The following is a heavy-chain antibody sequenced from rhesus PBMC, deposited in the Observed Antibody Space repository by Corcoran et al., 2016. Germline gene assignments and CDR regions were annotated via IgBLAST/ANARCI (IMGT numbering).Heavy chain of an antibody. CDR1: GHSFTSYY. D-gene: IGHD3-34*01. J-gene: IGHJ4*01. CDR3: SRASRGGYFDC. CDR2: ISPYSRNT. Sequence: QVQLVQSGGDMKQPGASVMLSCNPSGHSFTSYYIHWVGQAPGQGLEWIGVISPYSRNTGYATNLQGRVTITTDSSTSTAYMELRSLRSEDTGVYYCSRASRGGYFDCWGQGVLVTVSS. V-gene: IGHV1-180*01.